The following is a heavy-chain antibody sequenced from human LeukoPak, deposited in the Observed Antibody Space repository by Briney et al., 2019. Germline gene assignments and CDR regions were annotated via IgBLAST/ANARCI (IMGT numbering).Heavy chain of an antibody. V-gene: IGHV3-74*01. CDR1: GFTFSSYW. D-gene: IGHD3-16*01. CDR3: ARDQYALDYFDY. J-gene: IGHJ4*02. CDR2: INSDGSST. Sequence: GGSLRLSCAASGFTFSSYWMHWVRQAPGKGLVWVSRINSDGSSTSYADSVKGRFTISRDNAKTTLYLQMNSLRAEDTAVYYCARDQYALDYFDYWGQGTLVTVSS.